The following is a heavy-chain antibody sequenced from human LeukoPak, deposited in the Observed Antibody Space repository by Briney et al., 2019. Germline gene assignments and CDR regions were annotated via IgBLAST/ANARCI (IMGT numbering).Heavy chain of an antibody. CDR3: ARDTGIVATSSDY. CDR1: GYTFTSYY. Sequence: ASVKVSCKASGYTFTSYYMHWVRQAPGQGLEWMGWINPNSGGTNYAQKFQGRVTMTRDTSISTAYMELSRLRSDDTAVYYCARDTGIVATSSDYWGQGTLVTVSS. J-gene: IGHJ4*02. CDR2: INPNSGGT. V-gene: IGHV1-2*02. D-gene: IGHD5-12*01.